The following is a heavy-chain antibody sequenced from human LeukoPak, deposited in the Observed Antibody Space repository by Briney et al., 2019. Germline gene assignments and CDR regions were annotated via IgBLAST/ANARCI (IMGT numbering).Heavy chain of an antibody. J-gene: IGHJ4*02. CDR3: ARDLEYSYAID. V-gene: IGHV1-2*02. CDR1: GYTFTGYY. D-gene: IGHD5-18*01. CDR2: INPNSGGT. Sequence: VASVKVSCKASGYTFTGYYMHWVRQAPGQGLELMGWINPNSGGTNYAQKFQGRVTMTRDTSISTVYMELSRLRSDDTAVYYCARDLEYSYAIDWGQGTLVTVSS.